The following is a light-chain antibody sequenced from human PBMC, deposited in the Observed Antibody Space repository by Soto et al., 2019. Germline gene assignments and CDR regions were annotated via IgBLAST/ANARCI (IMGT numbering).Light chain of an antibody. CDR3: AAWDDSLNVL. J-gene: IGLJ2*01. Sequence: QSALTQPPSASGTPGQRVTISCSGSSSNIGSKTVNWYQQLPGTAPKLLIYTNDRRPSGVPDRFSASKSGTSASLAISGLQSEYEADYFCAAWDDSLNVLFGGGTKLTVL. CDR1: SSNIGSKT. CDR2: TND. V-gene: IGLV1-44*01.